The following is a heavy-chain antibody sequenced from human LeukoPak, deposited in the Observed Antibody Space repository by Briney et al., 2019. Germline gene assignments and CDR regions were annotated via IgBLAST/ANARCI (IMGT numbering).Heavy chain of an antibody. CDR3: ARQPIYGSGYDY. CDR2: IYYSGST. D-gene: IGHD3-10*01. V-gene: IGHV4-59*08. CDR1: GGSISSYY. Sequence: PSETLSLTCTVSGGSISSYYWSWIRQPPGKGLEWIGYIYYSGSTNYNPSLKSRVTISVDTSKNQFSLKLSSVTAADTAVYYCARQPIYGSGYDYWSQGTLVTVSS. J-gene: IGHJ4*02.